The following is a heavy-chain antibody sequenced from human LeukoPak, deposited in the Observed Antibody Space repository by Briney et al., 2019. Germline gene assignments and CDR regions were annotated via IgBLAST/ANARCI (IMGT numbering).Heavy chain of an antibody. J-gene: IGHJ4*02. Sequence: GGSLRLSCAASGFTFSSYAMSWVRQAPGKGLEWVSAISGSGGSTYYADSVKGRFTISRDNSKNTLYLQMNSLRAEDTAVYYCAKGVRGAYCGGDCLYYFDYWGQGTLVTVSS. CDR3: AKGVRGAYCGGDCLYYFDY. CDR2: ISGSGGST. CDR1: GFTFSSYA. D-gene: IGHD2-21*02. V-gene: IGHV3-23*01.